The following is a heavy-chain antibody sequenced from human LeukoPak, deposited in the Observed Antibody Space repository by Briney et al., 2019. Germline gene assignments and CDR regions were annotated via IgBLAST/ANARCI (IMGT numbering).Heavy chain of an antibody. Sequence: SSETLSLTCTVSGGSISSYYWSWIRQPPGKGLEWIGYIYYSGSTNYNPSLKSRVTISVDTSKNQFSLKLSSVTAADTAVYYCARYSGYGYSFEYWGQGTLVTVSS. CDR3: ARYSGYGYSFEY. V-gene: IGHV4-59*01. CDR2: IYYSGST. D-gene: IGHD5-12*01. J-gene: IGHJ4*02. CDR1: GGSISSYY.